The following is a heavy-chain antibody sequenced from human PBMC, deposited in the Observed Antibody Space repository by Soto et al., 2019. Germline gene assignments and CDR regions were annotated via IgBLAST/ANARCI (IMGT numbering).Heavy chain of an antibody. J-gene: IGHJ4*02. Sequence: AASVKVSCKASEGTFSSYAISWVRQAPGQGLEWMGGIIPIFGTANYAQKFQGRVTITADESTSTVYMELSSLRSEDTAVYYCARVLRYFDWPPADWGQGXLVTVSS. CDR3: ARVLRYFDWPPAD. CDR1: EGTFSSYA. CDR2: IIPIFGTA. V-gene: IGHV1-69*13. D-gene: IGHD3-9*01.